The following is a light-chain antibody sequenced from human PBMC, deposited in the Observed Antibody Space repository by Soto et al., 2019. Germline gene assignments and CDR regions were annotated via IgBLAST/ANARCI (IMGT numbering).Light chain of an antibody. CDR3: AAWDDRLNGPWV. CDR1: SSSIGSNT. V-gene: IGLV1-44*01. CDR2: GND. J-gene: IGLJ3*02. Sequence: QSVLTQPPSASGTPGQRVTISCSGSSSSIGSNTVNWYQHLQGTAPKLFIYGNDQRPSGVPDRFSGSKSGTSASLAIIELKSEDEADYFCAAWDDRLNGPWVFGGGTKLTVL.